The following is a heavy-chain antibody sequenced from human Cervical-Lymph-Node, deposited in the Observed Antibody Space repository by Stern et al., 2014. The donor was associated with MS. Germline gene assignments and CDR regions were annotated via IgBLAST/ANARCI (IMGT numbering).Heavy chain of an antibody. V-gene: IGHV2-26*01. J-gene: IGHJ4*02. Sequence: ESGPVLVKPTETLMLTCTVSGFSLSNARMGVSWIRQPPGKALEWLAHLFSNGEKSYSPSLKSRLTISKDTSKSQVVLTMTNMDPVDTATYFCARILYDGAYRGDYWGQGTLVTVSS. CDR2: LFSNGEK. D-gene: IGHD3-10*01. CDR3: ARILYDGAYRGDY. CDR1: GFSLSNARMG.